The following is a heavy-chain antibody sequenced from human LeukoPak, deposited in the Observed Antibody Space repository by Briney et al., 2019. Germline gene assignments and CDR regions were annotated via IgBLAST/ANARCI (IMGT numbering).Heavy chain of an antibody. CDR1: GDSVSRNSVA. J-gene: IGHJ5*02. CDR2: TYYRSKWYK. V-gene: IGHV6-1*01. Sequence: SQSLSLTCAISGDSVSRNSVAWNWIRQSPSRGLEWLGRTYYRSKWYKEYAASVRSRITISPDTSKNQFSLQLNSVTPEDTAVYYCARVEYFGSGSYRFDPWGQGTQVTVSS. D-gene: IGHD3-10*01. CDR3: ARVEYFGSGSYRFDP.